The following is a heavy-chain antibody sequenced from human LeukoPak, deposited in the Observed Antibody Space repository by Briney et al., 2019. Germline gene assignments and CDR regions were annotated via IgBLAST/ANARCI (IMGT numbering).Heavy chain of an antibody. CDR1: GYTFTSYY. CDR3: ASPGYDFWSGYQI. D-gene: IGHD3-3*01. Sequence: ASVKVSCKASGYTFTSYYMHWVRQAPGQGLEWMGIFNPSGGSTSYAQKFQGRVTMTRDTSTSTVYMELSSLRSEDTAVYYCASPGYDFWSGYQIWGQGTVVTVSS. V-gene: IGHV1-46*01. CDR2: FNPSGGST. J-gene: IGHJ3*02.